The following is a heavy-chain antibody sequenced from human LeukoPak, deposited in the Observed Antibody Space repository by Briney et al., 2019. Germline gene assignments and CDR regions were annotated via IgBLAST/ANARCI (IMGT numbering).Heavy chain of an antibody. CDR3: ARHRLLGGDAFDI. D-gene: IGHD2-15*01. CDR2: IYYSGST. V-gene: IGHV4-39*01. J-gene: IGHJ3*02. CDR1: GGPISSSSYY. Sequence: SETLSLTCTVSGGPISSSSYYWGWIRQPPGKGLEWIGSIYYSGSTYYNPSLKSRVTISVDTSKNQFSLKLSSVTAADTAVYYCARHRLLGGDAFDIWGQGTMVTVSS.